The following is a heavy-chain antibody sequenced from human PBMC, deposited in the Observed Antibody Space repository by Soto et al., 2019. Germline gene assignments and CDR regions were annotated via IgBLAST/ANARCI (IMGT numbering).Heavy chain of an antibody. CDR1: GYTFTSYY. D-gene: IGHD3-9*01. Sequence: ASVKVSCKASGYTFTSYYMHWVRQAPGQGLEWMGIINPSGGSTSYAQKFQSRVTMTRDTSTSTVYMELSSLRSEDTAVYYCAISRWEYYDILTGHQRPPDYWGQGTLVTVSS. V-gene: IGHV1-46*03. CDR2: INPSGGST. J-gene: IGHJ4*02. CDR3: AISRWEYYDILTGHQRPPDY.